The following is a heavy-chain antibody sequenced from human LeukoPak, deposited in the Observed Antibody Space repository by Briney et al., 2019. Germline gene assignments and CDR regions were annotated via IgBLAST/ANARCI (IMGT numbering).Heavy chain of an antibody. V-gene: IGHV3-53*01. CDR1: GFTVSSNY. Sequence: GGSLRLSCAASGFTVSSNYMSWVRQAPGKGLEWVSVIYSGGSTYYADSVKGRFTISRDNSKNTLYLQMNSLRAEDTAVYYCARVHLGGATFYFGYWGQGTLVTVSS. CDR2: IYSGGST. J-gene: IGHJ4*02. CDR3: ARVHLGGATFYFGY. D-gene: IGHD1-26*01.